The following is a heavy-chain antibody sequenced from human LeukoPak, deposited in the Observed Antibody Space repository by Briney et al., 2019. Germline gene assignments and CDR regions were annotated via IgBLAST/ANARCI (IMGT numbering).Heavy chain of an antibody. CDR2: IIPIFGTA. CDR3: AREGRGIAAAGTNAFDI. J-gene: IGHJ3*02. CDR1: GGTFSSYA. Sequence: ASVEVSCKASGGTFSSYAISWARQAPGQGLEWMGGIIPIFGTANYAQKFQGRVTITADESTTTAYMELSSLRSEDTAVYYCAREGRGIAAAGTNAFDIWGQGTMVTVSS. V-gene: IGHV1-69*13. D-gene: IGHD6-13*01.